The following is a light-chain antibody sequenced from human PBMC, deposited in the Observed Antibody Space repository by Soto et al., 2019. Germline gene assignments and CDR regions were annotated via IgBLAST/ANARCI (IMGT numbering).Light chain of an antibody. CDR2: GAS. V-gene: IGKV3-20*01. Sequence: EIVLTQSPGTLSLSPGEGATLSCRASQSVGGTFLAWYQQKGGQAPRLLIHGASSRATGIPDRFSGSGSGTDFTLTISRLEPEDFAVYYCQQYGSSPITFGQGTRLEIK. J-gene: IGKJ5*01. CDR3: QQYGSSPIT. CDR1: QSVGGTF.